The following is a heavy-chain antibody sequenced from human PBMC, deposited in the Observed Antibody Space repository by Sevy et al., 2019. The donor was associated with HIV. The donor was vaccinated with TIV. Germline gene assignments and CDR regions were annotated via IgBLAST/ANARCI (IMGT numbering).Heavy chain of an antibody. Sequence: GGSLRLSCAASGFTFSSYWMTWVRQAPGKGLEWVANIKQDGSEKFYVDSVKGRFTISRDNAKNSLYLQMNSLRAEDTAVYYSARPYRTDPFYYYGSSGYYYPSYFDYWGQGTLVTVSS. J-gene: IGHJ4*02. V-gene: IGHV3-7*01. D-gene: IGHD3-22*01. CDR1: GFTFSSYW. CDR2: IKQDGSEK. CDR3: ARPYRTDPFYYYGSSGYYYPSYFDY.